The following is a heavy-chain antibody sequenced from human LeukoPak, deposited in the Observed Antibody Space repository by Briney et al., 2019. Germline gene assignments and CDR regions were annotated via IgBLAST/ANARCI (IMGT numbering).Heavy chain of an antibody. D-gene: IGHD6-6*01. V-gene: IGHV1-46*01. J-gene: IGHJ4*02. CDR1: GYTFTSYD. CDR3: ASESSSSEGDY. Sequence: ASVKVSCKASGYTFTSYDINWVRQAPGQGLEWMGIINPSGGSTSYAQKFQGRVTMTRDTSTSTVYMELSSLRSEDTAVYYCASESSSSEGDYWGQGTLDTVSS. CDR2: INPSGGST.